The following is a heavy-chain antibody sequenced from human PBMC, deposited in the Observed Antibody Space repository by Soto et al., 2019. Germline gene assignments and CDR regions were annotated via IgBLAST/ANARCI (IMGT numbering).Heavy chain of an antibody. CDR2: INPNSGGT. J-gene: IGHJ6*02. Sequence: ASVKVSCKASGYTFTGYYMHWVRQAPGQGLEWMGWINPNSGGTNYAQKFQGWVAMTRDTSISTAYMKLSRLRSDDTAVYYCARVDIVVVPAAILAYYYGMDVWGQGTTVTVSS. CDR3: ARVDIVVVPAAILAYYYGMDV. V-gene: IGHV1-2*04. CDR1: GYTFTGYY. D-gene: IGHD2-2*03.